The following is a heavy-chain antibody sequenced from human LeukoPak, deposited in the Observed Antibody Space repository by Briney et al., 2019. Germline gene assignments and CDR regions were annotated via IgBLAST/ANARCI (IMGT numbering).Heavy chain of an antibody. J-gene: IGHJ4*02. CDR3: ARSLGLAYSSGWGY. Sequence: PETLSLTCAVYGGSFSGYYWSWIRQPPGKGLEWIGEINHSGSTNYNPSLKSRVTISVDTSKNQFSLKLSSVTAADTAVYYCARSLGLAYSSGWGYWGQGTLVTVSS. CDR1: GGSFSGYY. D-gene: IGHD6-19*01. V-gene: IGHV4-34*01. CDR2: INHSGST.